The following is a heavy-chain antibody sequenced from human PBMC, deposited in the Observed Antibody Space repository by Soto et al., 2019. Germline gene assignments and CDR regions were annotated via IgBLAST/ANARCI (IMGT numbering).Heavy chain of an antibody. CDR2: ISYDGSNK. CDR1: GFTFSSYG. V-gene: IGHV3-30*18. CDR3: AKPMSGYDYDYFAY. Sequence: QVQLVESGGGVVQPGRSLRLSCAASGFTFSSYGMHWVRQAPGKGLEWVAVISYDGSNKYYADSVKGRFTISRDNSKNTLYLQMTSLRAEDTAVYYCAKPMSGYDYDYFAYWGQGTLVTVSS. D-gene: IGHD5-12*01. J-gene: IGHJ4*02.